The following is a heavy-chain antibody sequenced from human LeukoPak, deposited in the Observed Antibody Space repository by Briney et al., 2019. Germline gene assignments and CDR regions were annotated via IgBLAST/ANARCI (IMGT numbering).Heavy chain of an antibody. Sequence: GASVKVSCKASGYTFTSYGISWVRQAPGQGLEWMGWISAYNGNTNYAQKLQGRVTITADESTSTAYMELSSLRSEDTAVYYCARDLGSKDYWGQGTLVTVSS. CDR2: ISAYNGNT. J-gene: IGHJ4*02. CDR1: GYTFTSYG. V-gene: IGHV1-18*01. D-gene: IGHD7-27*01. CDR3: ARDLGSKDY.